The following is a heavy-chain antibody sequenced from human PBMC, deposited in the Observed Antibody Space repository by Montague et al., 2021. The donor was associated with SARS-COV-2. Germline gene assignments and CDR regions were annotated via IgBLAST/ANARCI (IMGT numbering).Heavy chain of an antibody. CDR1: GGPISGSSDY. D-gene: IGHD5-18*01. CDR2: VDYSGDT. V-gene: IGHV4-39*01. J-gene: IGHJ4*02. CDR3: ARREYSYGWGD. Sequence: SETLSLTCTVTGGPISGSSDYWGWIRQSPGKGLEWIASVDYSGDTYYSPSLKSRLTISVDTSKNQFSLKLNSVTAADTALYYYARREYSYGWGDWGQGTLVTVSS.